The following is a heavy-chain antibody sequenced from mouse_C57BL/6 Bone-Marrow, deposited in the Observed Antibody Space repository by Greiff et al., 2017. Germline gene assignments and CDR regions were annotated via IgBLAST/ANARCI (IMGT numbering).Heavy chain of an antibody. D-gene: IGHD1-1*01. CDR3: TTDYGSYAMDY. CDR1: GFNIKDDY. J-gene: IGHJ4*01. Sequence: EVKLMESGAELVRPGASVKLSCTASGFNIKDDYMHWVKQRPEQGLEWIGWIDPENGDTEYASKFQGKATITADTSSNTAYLQLSSLTSEDTAVYYCTTDYGSYAMDYWGQGTSVTVSS. CDR2: IDPENGDT. V-gene: IGHV14-4*01.